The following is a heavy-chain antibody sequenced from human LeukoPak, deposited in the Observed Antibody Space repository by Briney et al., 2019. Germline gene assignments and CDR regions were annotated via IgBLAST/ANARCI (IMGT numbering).Heavy chain of an antibody. CDR3: SEGLERESRLHD. CDR2: ISANGGNT. V-gene: IGHV3-23*01. Sequence: GGSLRLSCAAPGFTFSDYTMYWVRQAPGKGLEWVSGISANGGNTYYTDSLKGRFTISRDNSKNTLFLQMNNLRADDTAIYYWSEGLERESRLHDWVQGTLDTVYS. CDR1: GFTFSDYT. J-gene: IGHJ4*02. D-gene: IGHD1-1*01.